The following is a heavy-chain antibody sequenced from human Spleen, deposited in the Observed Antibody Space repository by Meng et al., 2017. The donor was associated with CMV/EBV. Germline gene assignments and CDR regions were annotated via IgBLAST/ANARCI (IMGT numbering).Heavy chain of an antibody. D-gene: IGHD6-13*01. CDR2: ISGSGYNT. J-gene: IGHJ4*02. Sequence: CAASVFTFSSYWMHWVRQAPGKGLEWVSAISGSGYNTYYTDSVKGRFTISRDNSKNTLYLQMNSLRAEDTAVYYCAKSPGSSWYYFDYWGQGTLVTVSS. CDR3: AKSPGSSWYYFDY. V-gene: IGHV3-23*01. CDR1: VFTFSSYW.